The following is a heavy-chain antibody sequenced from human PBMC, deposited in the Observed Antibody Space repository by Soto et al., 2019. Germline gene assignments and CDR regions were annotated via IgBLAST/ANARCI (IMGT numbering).Heavy chain of an antibody. CDR1: GGSISSYY. V-gene: IGHV4-59*08. D-gene: IGHD6-19*01. Sequence: SETLSLTCTVSGGSISSYYWSWIRQPPGKGLEWIGYIYYSGSTNYNPSLKSRVTISVDTSKNQFSLKLSSVTAADTAVYYCARLMESGWYSPPDYWGQGTLVTVSS. CDR3: ARLMESGWYSPPDY. CDR2: IYYSGST. J-gene: IGHJ4*02.